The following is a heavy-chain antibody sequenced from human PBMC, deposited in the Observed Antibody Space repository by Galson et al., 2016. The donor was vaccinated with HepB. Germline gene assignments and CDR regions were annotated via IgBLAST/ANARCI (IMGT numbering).Heavy chain of an antibody. CDR3: ARAQFH. V-gene: IGHV3-66*01. D-gene: IGHD2-21*01. CDR1: GFSVSGFY. Sequence: SLRLSCAASGFSVSGFYMKWVRQAPGKGLEWVSHITPGGDTYHAESVKGRFSISRDDSKNTLYLQMNSLRAEDTAVYYCARAQFHWGQGTLVTVSA. J-gene: IGHJ4*02. CDR2: ITPGGDT.